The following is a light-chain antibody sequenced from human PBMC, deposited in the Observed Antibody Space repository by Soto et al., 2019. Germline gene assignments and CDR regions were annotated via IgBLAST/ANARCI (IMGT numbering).Light chain of an antibody. CDR1: SGHSSYA. V-gene: IGLV4-69*01. J-gene: IGLJ2*01. Sequence: QLVLTQSPSASASLGASVKLTSTLSSGHSSYAIAWHQKQPGKGPRYLMDLNNDGSHTKGDGIPDRFSGSSSGAERYLIISSLQSEDEADYYCQTWGTGFQVFGGGTKVTVL. CDR2: LNNDGSH. CDR3: QTWGTGFQV.